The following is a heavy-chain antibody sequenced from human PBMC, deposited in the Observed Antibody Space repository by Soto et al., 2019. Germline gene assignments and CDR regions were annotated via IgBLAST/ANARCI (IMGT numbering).Heavy chain of an antibody. CDR1: GGSISSGGYY. Sequence: SETLSLTCTVSGGSISSGGYYWSWIRQHPEKGLEWIGYTFYSGATYYNPSLKSRTIISVDTSKNQFSLTLTSLTAADTAVYYCARVQPYDYGANTGWLDPWGQGTLVTVSS. D-gene: IGHD4-17*01. J-gene: IGHJ5*02. CDR2: TFYSGAT. CDR3: ARVQPYDYGANTGWLDP. V-gene: IGHV4-31*03.